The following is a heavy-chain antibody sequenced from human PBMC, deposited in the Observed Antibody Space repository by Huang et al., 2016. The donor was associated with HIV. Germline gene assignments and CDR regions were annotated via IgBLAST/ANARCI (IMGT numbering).Heavy chain of an antibody. Sequence: QVVESGGGLVQPGGSVRLSCVGSGFTFRSYWMSWVRQAPGKGPVWGANINHEGSEKYYVDSVKGRVTISRDNAKNTLFLQMNSLRVEDTAVYHCARVSRLRSGFDIWGQGTMVTVSS. CDR3: ARVSRLRSGFDI. D-gene: IGHD3-3*01. CDR1: GFTFRSYW. V-gene: IGHV3-7*01. J-gene: IGHJ3*02. CDR2: INHEGSEK.